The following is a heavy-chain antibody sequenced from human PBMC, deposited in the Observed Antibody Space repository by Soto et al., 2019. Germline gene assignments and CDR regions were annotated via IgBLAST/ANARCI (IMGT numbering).Heavy chain of an antibody. Sequence: SCSASCYTIASTGSSWGVQDPGEGLEWMGWISASNGYTNYARQLQGSGTMTTDGCPSPAYMEQRSVRWDDSAVYYCARVCGYYDNSGDSWGPGTPGTGSS. CDR1: CYTIASTG. J-gene: IGHJ4*02. CDR2: ISASNGYT. D-gene: IGHD3-22*01. V-gene: IGHV1-18*01. CDR3: ARVCGYYDNSGDS.